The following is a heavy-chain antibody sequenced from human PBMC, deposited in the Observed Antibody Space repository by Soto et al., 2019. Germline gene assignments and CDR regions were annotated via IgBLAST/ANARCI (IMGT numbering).Heavy chain of an antibody. Sequence: EVQLVESGGGLVQPGGSLRLSCAASGFTFSSYWMSWVRQAPGKGLEWVANIKQDGSEKYYVDSVKGRFTISRDNAKNSLYLQMNSLRAEDTAVYYCARDTVTTKLYYYYYYGMDVWGQGTTVTVSS. CDR2: IKQDGSEK. D-gene: IGHD4-17*01. CDR3: ARDTVTTKLYYYYYYGMDV. V-gene: IGHV3-7*03. J-gene: IGHJ6*02. CDR1: GFTFSSYW.